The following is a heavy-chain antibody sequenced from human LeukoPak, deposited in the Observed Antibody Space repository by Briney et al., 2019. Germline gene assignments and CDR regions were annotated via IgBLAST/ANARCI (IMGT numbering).Heavy chain of an antibody. CDR3: ARGGGLDV. CDR2: INHNGNVN. CDR1: GFIFTNYF. Sequence: GGSLRLSCAASGFIFTNYFMSWVRQAPGKGLEWVASINHNGNVNYYVDSVKGRFTISRDNAKNSLYLQMSNLRAEDTAVYFCARGGGLDVWGQGATVTVSS. D-gene: IGHD3-16*01. V-gene: IGHV3-7*03. J-gene: IGHJ6*02.